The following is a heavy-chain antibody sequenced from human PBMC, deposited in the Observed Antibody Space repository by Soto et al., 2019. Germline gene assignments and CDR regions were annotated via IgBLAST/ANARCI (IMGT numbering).Heavy chain of an antibody. CDR3: ARVGCSGGSCFSVDY. CDR2: IIPIFGTA. CDR1: VGTFSSYA. D-gene: IGHD2-15*01. Sequence: QVQLVQSGAEVKKPGSSVKVSCKASVGTFSSYAISWVLQAPGQGLEWMGGIIPIFGTANYAQKFQGRVTITADESTSTAYMELSSLRSEETAVYYCARVGCSGGSCFSVDYWGQGTLVTVSS. V-gene: IGHV1-69*01. J-gene: IGHJ4*02.